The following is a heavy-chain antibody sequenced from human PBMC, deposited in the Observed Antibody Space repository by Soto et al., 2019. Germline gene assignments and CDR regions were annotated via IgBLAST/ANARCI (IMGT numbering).Heavy chain of an antibody. CDR1: GGSISSYY. V-gene: IGHV4-59*08. CDR2: IYYSGST. Sequence: VTLSLTCTVSGGSISSYYWSWIRQPPGKGLEWIGYIYYSGSTNYNPSLKSRVTISVDTSKNQFSLKLSSVTAADTAVYYCARLGYYDSSGYYVGYWGQGTLVTVSS. D-gene: IGHD3-22*01. J-gene: IGHJ4*02. CDR3: ARLGYYDSSGYYVGY.